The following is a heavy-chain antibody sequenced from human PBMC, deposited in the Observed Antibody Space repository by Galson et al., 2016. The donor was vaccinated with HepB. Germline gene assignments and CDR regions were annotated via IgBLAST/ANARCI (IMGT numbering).Heavy chain of an antibody. V-gene: IGHV3-30*18. Sequence: SCAASGFTFSSYGMHWVRQAPGKGLEWVAVISYDGTNKYYADSVKGRFTISRDNSKNTLYLQMNSLRAEDTAVYYCAKGGVWIQLWLSFDYWGQGTLVTVSS. J-gene: IGHJ4*02. CDR1: GFTFSSYG. CDR3: AKGGVWIQLWLSFDY. D-gene: IGHD5-18*01. CDR2: ISYDGTNK.